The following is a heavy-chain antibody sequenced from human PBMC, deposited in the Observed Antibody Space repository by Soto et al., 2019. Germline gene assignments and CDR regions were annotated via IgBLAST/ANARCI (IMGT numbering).Heavy chain of an antibody. CDR2: IKSKTDGGTT. Sequence: PGGSLRLSCAASGFTFSNAWMSWVRQAPGKGLEWVGRIKSKTDGGTTDYAAPVKGRFTISRDDSKNTLYLQMNSLKTEDTAVYYCTTGYCTNGVCSGYYYYGMDVWGQGTTVTVSS. V-gene: IGHV3-15*01. J-gene: IGHJ6*02. CDR1: GFTFSNAW. D-gene: IGHD2-8*01. CDR3: TTGYCTNGVCSGYYYYGMDV.